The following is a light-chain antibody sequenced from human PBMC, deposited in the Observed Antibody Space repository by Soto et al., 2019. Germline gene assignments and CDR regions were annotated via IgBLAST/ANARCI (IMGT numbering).Light chain of an antibody. CDR1: QALSNY. CDR2: SAS. J-gene: IGKJ4*01. V-gene: IGKV1-9*01. CDR3: QQYNSYSELT. Sequence: DIQLTHSPSFLSASVGDTVTITCRASQALSNYLAWYQQKPGKAPDLLIYSASTLRSGVPSRFSGSGSETEFTLTISSLQPDDFATYYCQQYNSYSELTFGGGTKV.